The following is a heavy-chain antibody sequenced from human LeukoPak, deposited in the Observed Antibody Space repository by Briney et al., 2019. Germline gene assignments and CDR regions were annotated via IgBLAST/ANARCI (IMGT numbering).Heavy chain of an antibody. CDR1: GYTFTSYY. J-gene: IGHJ3*02. Sequence: ASVTVSCKASGYTFTSYYMHWVRQAPGQGLEWMGIIDPSGGSTSYAQKFQGRVTMTRDTSTSTVYMELSSLRSEDTAVYYCAREAVVSDAFDIWGQGTMVTVSS. CDR2: IDPSGGST. CDR3: AREAVVSDAFDI. D-gene: IGHD2-2*01. V-gene: IGHV1-46*01.